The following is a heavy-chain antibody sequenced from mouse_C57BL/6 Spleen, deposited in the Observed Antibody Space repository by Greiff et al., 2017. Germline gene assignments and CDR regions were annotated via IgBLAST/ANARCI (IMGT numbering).Heavy chain of an antibody. CDR1: GYTFTSYW. CDR3: ARSEFITTPWFAY. J-gene: IGHJ3*01. CDR2: INPSNGGT. Sequence: VQLQQSGAELVRPGTSVKVSCKASGYTFTSYWMHWVKQRPGQGLEWIGNINPSNGGTNYNEKFKSKATLTVDKSSSTAYMQLSSLTSEDSAVYYCARSEFITTPWFAYWGQGTLVTVSA. V-gene: IGHV1-53*01. D-gene: IGHD1-1*01.